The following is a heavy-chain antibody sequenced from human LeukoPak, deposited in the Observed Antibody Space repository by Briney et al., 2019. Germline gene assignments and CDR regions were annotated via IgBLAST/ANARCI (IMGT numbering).Heavy chain of an antibody. D-gene: IGHD6-13*01. Sequence: KPSETLSLTCTVSGGSISSSSYYWGWIRQPPGKGLEWIGSIYYSGITYNNPSLKSRVTISVDTSKNQFSLKLSSVTAADTAVYYCARHGSGSSSSWYDYWGQGTLVTVSS. J-gene: IGHJ4*02. CDR3: ARHGSGSSSSWYDY. V-gene: IGHV4-39*01. CDR2: IYYSGIT. CDR1: GGSISSSSYY.